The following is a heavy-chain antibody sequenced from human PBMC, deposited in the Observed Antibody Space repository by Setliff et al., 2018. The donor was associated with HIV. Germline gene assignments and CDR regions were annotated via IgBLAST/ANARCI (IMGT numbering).Heavy chain of an antibody. Sequence: WASVKVSCKASGYTFSDYAMNWVRQAPGQGLEWMGGIIPIFGAANYAQKFQGRVTITTDASTSAVYMELSSLRSEDTAVYYCTRQTYYYGSGSYFPPDYWGQGTLVTVSS. CDR3: TRQTYYYGSGSYFPPDY. D-gene: IGHD3-10*01. CDR2: IIPIFGAA. J-gene: IGHJ4*02. V-gene: IGHV1-69*05. CDR1: GYTFSDYA.